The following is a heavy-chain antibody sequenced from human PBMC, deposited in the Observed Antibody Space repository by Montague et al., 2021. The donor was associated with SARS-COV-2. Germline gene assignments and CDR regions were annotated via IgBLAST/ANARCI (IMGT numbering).Heavy chain of an antibody. Sequence: SLRLSCAASGFIFSANDFHWVRQGRGKGLEWVSAIGMRGDTYYTESVRGRFTISRENAENSLILQMHSLRVGDTAVYYCAREMHDTVTRSWALYIWVPGTTVTVSP. J-gene: IGHJ3*02. CDR3: AREMHDTVTRSWALYI. CDR2: IGMRGDT. D-gene: IGHD3-9*01. V-gene: IGHV3-13*01. CDR1: GFIFSAND.